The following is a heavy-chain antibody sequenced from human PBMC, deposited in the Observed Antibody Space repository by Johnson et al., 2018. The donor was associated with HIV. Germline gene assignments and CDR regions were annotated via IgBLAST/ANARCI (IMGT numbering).Heavy chain of an antibody. CDR2: ISYDGSNK. D-gene: IGHD4-17*01. Sequence: VQLVESGGGMVQPGGSVRLSCGASGFTFNSYGMHWVRQAPGKGLEWVAVISYDGSNKYYADSVKGRFTISRDNSKNTLYLQMNNLRAEDTAVYYCAKDQVTTPGAYDALDIWDQGTMVTVSS. V-gene: IGHV3-30*19. CDR3: AKDQVTTPGAYDALDI. CDR1: GFTFNSYG. J-gene: IGHJ3*02.